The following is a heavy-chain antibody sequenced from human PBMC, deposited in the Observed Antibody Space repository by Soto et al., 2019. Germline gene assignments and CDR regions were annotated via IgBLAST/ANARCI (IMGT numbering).Heavy chain of an antibody. J-gene: IGHJ5*02. CDR3: ATSERSPLSNWFDP. V-gene: IGHV4-34*01. Sequence: PSETLSLTCAVYGGSCSGYYWSWIRQPPGKGLEWIGEINHSGSTNYNPSLKSRVTISVDTSKNQFSLKLSSVTAADTAVYYCATSERSPLSNWFDPWGQGTLVTVS. CDR1: GGSCSGYY. D-gene: IGHD1-1*01. CDR2: INHSGST.